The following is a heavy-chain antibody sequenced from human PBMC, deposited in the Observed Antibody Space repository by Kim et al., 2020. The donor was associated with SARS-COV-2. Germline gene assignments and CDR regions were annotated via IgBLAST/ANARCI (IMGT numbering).Heavy chain of an antibody. D-gene: IGHD3-9*01. CDR1: GFTFSDYY. J-gene: IGHJ6*01. CDR2: ISSGSSYT. Sequence: GGSLRLSCAASGFTFSDYYMSWIRQAPGKGLEWISYISSGSSYTNYADSVKGRFTISRDNAKNSLYLQMNSLRAEDTAVYYCVRGDYDILTGYYNGDYGMSIWGAGTT. V-gene: IGHV3-11*03. CDR3: VRGDYDILTGYYNGDYGMSI.